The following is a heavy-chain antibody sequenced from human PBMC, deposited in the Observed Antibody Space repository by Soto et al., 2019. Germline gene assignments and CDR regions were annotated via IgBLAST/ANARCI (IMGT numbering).Heavy chain of an antibody. D-gene: IGHD2-15*01. CDR1: GFIFSNYW. J-gene: IGHJ5*02. V-gene: IGHV3-74*01. Sequence: GSLRLSCAASGFIFSNYWMHWVRQVPGKGLVWVSRINGDGTTTTYADSVKGRFTISRDNAENTLYLQMNSLRAEDTAVYYCARVPNCSGGSCYSYFDPWGKGTLVTVSS. CDR2: INGDGTTT. CDR3: ARVPNCSGGSCYSYFDP.